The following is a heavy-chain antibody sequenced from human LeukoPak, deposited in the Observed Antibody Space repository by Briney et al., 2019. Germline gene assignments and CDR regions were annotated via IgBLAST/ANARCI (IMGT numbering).Heavy chain of an antibody. Sequence: PGGSLRLSCAASGFTFSSYGMHWVRQAPGKGLEWVAFIRYDGSNKYYADSVKGRFTISRDNSKNTLYLQMNSLRAEDTAVYYCAKDAGGEVRGVILSPYYYYYMDVWGKGTTVTISS. J-gene: IGHJ6*03. CDR2: IRYDGSNK. CDR1: GFTFSSYG. CDR3: AKDAGGEVRGVILSPYYYYYMDV. V-gene: IGHV3-30*02. D-gene: IGHD3-10*01.